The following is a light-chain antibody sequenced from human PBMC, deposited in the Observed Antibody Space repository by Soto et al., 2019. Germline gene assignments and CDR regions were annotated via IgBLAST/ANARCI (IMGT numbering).Light chain of an antibody. CDR3: QQYNNWPPDRT. CDR1: QSVSSN. J-gene: IGKJ1*01. CDR2: GAS. V-gene: IGKV3-15*01. Sequence: EIVMTQSPATLSVSPGERATLSCSASQSVSSNLAWYQQKPGQAPRLLIYGASTRATGIPARFSGSGSGTELTITISSLQSEDFAIYLCQQYNNWPPDRTFGQGTKVEIK.